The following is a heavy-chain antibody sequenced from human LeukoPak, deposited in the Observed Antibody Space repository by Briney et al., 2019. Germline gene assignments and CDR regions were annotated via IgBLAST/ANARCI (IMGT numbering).Heavy chain of an antibody. CDR1: GFTFSDYS. Sequence: TGGSLRLSCAASGFTFSDYSMNWVRQAPGKGLEWVSYISSSSNTIYYADSVKGRFTISRDNAKNSLYLQMNSLRAEDTAVYYCARDNPVAGTMAYYYYYYGMDVWGQGTTVTVSS. CDR3: ARDNPVAGTMAYYYYYYGMDV. J-gene: IGHJ6*02. D-gene: IGHD6-13*01. CDR2: ISSSSNTI. V-gene: IGHV3-48*04.